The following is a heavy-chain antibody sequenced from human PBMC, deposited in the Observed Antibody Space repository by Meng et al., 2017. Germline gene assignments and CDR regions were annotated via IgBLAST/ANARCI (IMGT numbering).Heavy chain of an antibody. V-gene: IGHV1-2*06. Sequence: QGLCVQSGAEEKKPGASVKVSCKPSGYNFPDYYIHWVRRAPGQGLEWMGRINPKSGDTHYAQKFQARVTMTGDTSISTAYMELSGLRSDDTAMYYCARDEDISAAGKLFGDYWGQGTLVTVSS. D-gene: IGHD6-25*01. CDR1: GYNFPDYY. CDR2: INPKSGDT. J-gene: IGHJ4*02. CDR3: ARDEDISAAGKLFGDY.